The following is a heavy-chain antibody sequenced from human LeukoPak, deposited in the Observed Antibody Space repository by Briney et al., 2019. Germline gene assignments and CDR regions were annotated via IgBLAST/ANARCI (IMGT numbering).Heavy chain of an antibody. D-gene: IGHD2-2*01. V-gene: IGHV3-48*04. CDR3: ARDRGIVVVPAAPDY. CDR2: ISSSSSTI. Sequence: GGSLRLSCAASGFTFSSYSMNWVRQAPGKGLEWVSYISSSSSTIYYADSVKGRFTISRDNAKNSLYLQMNSLGAEDTAVYYCARDRGIVVVPAAPDYWGQGTLVTVSS. J-gene: IGHJ4*02. CDR1: GFTFSSYS.